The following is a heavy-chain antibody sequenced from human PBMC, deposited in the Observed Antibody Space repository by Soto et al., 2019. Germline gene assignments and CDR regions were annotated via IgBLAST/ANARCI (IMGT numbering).Heavy chain of an antibody. D-gene: IGHD1-26*01. CDR1: GFTFSSYA. CDR3: AKDPSIVGATNWFDP. V-gene: IGHV3-23*01. CDR2: ISGSGGST. J-gene: IGHJ5*02. Sequence: GGSLRLSXAASGFTFSSYAMSWVRQAPGKGLEWVSAISGSGGSTYYADSVKGRFTISRDNSKNTLYLQMNSLRAEGTAVYYCAKDPSIVGATNWFDPWGQGTLVTVSS.